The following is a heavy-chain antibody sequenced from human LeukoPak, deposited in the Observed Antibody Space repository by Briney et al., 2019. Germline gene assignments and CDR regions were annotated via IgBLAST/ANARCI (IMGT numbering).Heavy chain of an antibody. J-gene: IGHJ6*04. CDR1: GGSITSYY. D-gene: IGHD2-2*01. CDR2: IYTSGST. CDR3: ASARTTAFMDV. V-gene: IGHV4-4*07. Sequence: SETLSLTCTVSGGSITSYYWSWIRQPAGKGLEWIGRIYTSGSTNYNPSLKSRAPTSVDTSKNQFSLKLSSVTAADTAVYYCASARTTAFMDVWGKGPTVTVSS.